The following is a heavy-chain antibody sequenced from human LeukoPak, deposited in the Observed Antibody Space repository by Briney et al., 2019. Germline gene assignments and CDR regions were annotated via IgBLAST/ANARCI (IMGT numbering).Heavy chain of an antibody. D-gene: IGHD2-21*02. CDR1: GGTFSSYA. V-gene: IGHV1-69*05. CDR2: IIPIFGTA. Sequence: GASVKVSCKASGGTFSSYAISWVRQAPGQGLEWMGGIIPIFGTANYAQKFQGRVTITTDGSTSTAYMELSSLRSEDTAVYYCAREVHGGDCYAFDIWAKGQWSPSLQ. J-gene: IGHJ3*02. CDR3: AREVHGGDCYAFDI.